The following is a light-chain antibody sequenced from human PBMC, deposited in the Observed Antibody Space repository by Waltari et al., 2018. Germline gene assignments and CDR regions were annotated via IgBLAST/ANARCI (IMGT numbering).Light chain of an antibody. CDR2: GST. CDR3: QSYDTSLRVV. J-gene: IGLJ2*01. V-gene: IGLV1-40*01. CDR1: GSNRGAVCD. Sequence: QSVLTQPPSVSGAPGQRVTISCTGSGSNRGAVCDVHWYQQLPRAAPKLLISGSTSRPLWVPDRFFGSTSGTSASLAITGLQAEDEADYYCQSYDTSLRVVFGGGTKLTVL.